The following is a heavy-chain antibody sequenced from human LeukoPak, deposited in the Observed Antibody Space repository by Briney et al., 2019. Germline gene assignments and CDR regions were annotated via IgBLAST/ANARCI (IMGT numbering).Heavy chain of an antibody. D-gene: IGHD6-19*01. CDR2: ISGSGGST. V-gene: IGHV3-23*01. J-gene: IGHJ4*02. Sequence: GGSLRLSCAASGFTFSSYAMSWVRQAPGKGLEWVSAISGSGGSTYYADSVKGRFTISRHNSKNTLYLQMNSLRAEDTAVYYCARGIAVAGTFDYWGQGTLVTVSS. CDR1: GFTFSSYA. CDR3: ARGIAVAGTFDY.